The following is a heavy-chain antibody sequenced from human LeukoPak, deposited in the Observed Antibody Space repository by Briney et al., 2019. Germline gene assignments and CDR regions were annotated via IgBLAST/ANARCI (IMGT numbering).Heavy chain of an antibody. CDR2: ISGSGGNT. CDR1: GFTFSTYA. CDR3: AKDRNYDTCGSRGFDY. D-gene: IGHD3-22*01. V-gene: IGHV3-23*01. J-gene: IGHJ4*02. Sequence: PGGSLRLSCVASGFTFSTYAMNWVCQAPGKGLEWVSNISGSGGNTNYADSVKGRFTISKDTSKNRLYLQMNSLRAEDTAVYYCAKDRNYDTCGSRGFDYWGQGTLVTVSS.